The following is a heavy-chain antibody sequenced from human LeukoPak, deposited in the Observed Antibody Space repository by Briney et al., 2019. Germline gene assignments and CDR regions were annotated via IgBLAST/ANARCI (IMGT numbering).Heavy chain of an antibody. D-gene: IGHD6-19*01. V-gene: IGHV4-59*12. CDR2: IYYTGST. CDR1: GGSITSYY. J-gene: IGHJ4*02. Sequence: PSETLSLTCTVSGGSITSYYWSWIRQPPGKGLEWIGYIYYTGSTNYNPSLKSRVTISVDTSKNQFSLKLSSVTAADTAVYYCARGEVSSGPFDYWGQGTLVTVSS. CDR3: ARGEVSSGPFDY.